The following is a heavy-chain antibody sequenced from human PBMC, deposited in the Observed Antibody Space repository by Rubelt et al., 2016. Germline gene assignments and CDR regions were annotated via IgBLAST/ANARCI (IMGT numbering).Heavy chain of an antibody. J-gene: IGHJ5*02. CDR1: GYTFTGYH. CDR3: AWHISSSVWCDP. CDR2: INPNNGGT. Sequence: QVQLVQSGAEVKKPGASVKVSCKASGYTFTGYHIHWMRQAPGQGLEWIGWINPNNGGTSYAQKFQGRVTLTRDTSISTTYMDLSSLTSDDTATYHCAWHISSSVWCDPWGQGTLVTVSS. D-gene: IGHD6-13*01. V-gene: IGHV1-2*02.